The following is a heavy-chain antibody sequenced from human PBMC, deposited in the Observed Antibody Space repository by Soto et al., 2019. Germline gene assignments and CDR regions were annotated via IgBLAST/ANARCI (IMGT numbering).Heavy chain of an antibody. V-gene: IGHV1-18*04. Sequence: HVQLVQSGAEVKKPGASVKVSCKASGYTFTSYDITWVRQAPGQGLEWIGWISASNGNTNYAQKFQGRVTITADESTSTAYMELSSLRSEDTAVYYCARGTQWLEYYFDYWGQGTLVTVSS. J-gene: IGHJ4*02. CDR1: GYTFTSYD. CDR2: ISASNGNT. D-gene: IGHD5-12*01. CDR3: ARGTQWLEYYFDY.